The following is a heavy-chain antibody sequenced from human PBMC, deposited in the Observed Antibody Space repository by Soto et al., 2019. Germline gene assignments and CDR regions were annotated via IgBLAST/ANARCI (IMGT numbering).Heavy chain of an antibody. CDR1: GFTFSSYG. V-gene: IGHV3-33*01. Sequence: QVQLVESGGGVVQPGRSLRLSCAASGFTFSSYGMHWVRQAPGKGLEWVLVIWYDGSDKYYADSVKGRFTISRDNSKNTLYLQMNSLRAEDTAVYYCARDRYSSGWYDLDYWGQGTLVTVSS. CDR3: ARDRYSSGWYDLDY. J-gene: IGHJ4*02. D-gene: IGHD6-19*01. CDR2: IWYDGSDK.